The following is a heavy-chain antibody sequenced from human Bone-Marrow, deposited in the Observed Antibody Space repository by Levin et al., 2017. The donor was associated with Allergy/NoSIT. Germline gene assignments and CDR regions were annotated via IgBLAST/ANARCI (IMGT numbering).Heavy chain of an antibody. Sequence: PGGSLRLSCAASGFTFSSYEMNWVRQAPGKGLEWVSYISSSGSTIYYADSVKGRFTISRDNAKNSLYLQMNSLRAEDTAVYYCARDRDYYDSSGYYLVVDAFDIWGQGTMVTVSS. J-gene: IGHJ3*02. D-gene: IGHD3-22*01. CDR3: ARDRDYYDSSGYYLVVDAFDI. CDR1: GFTFSSYE. V-gene: IGHV3-48*03. CDR2: ISSSGSTI.